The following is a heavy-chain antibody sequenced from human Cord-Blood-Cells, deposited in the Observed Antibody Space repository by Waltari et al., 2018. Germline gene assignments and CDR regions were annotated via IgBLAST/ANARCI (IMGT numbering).Heavy chain of an antibody. CDR1: GGSFSGYY. J-gene: IGHJ6*02. D-gene: IGHD2-2*02. V-gene: IGHV4-34*01. CDR3: AGSYCSSTSCYTGDGMDV. Sequence: QVQLQQWGAGLLKPSETLSLTCAVYGGSFSGYYWSWLRQPPGTGLEWIGEINHSGSTNYNPSLKSRVTISVDTSKNQFSLKLSSVTAADTAVYYCAGSYCSSTSCYTGDGMDVWGQGTTVTVSS. CDR2: INHSGST.